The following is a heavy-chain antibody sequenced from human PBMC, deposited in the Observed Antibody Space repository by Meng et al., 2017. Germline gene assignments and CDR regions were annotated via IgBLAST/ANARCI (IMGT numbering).Heavy chain of an antibody. V-gene: IGHV4-34*11. J-gene: IGHJ4*02. CDR1: GGSFSGYH. Sequence: QVQLQQWGAGLLKPSETLSLTCAVYGGSFSGYHWSWIRQPPGKGLEWIGYIYYSGSTNYNPSLKSRVTISVDTSKNQFSLKLSSVTAADTAVYYCARHIAATSAFHWGQGTLVTVSS. D-gene: IGHD2-21*01. CDR2: IYYSGST. CDR3: ARHIAATSAFH.